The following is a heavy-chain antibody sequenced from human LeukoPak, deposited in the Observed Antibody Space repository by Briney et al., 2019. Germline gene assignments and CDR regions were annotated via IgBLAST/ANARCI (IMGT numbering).Heavy chain of an antibody. CDR2: IYPGDSDT. Sequence: GGSLKISCQGSGYSFTSYWGGWVRQLPGKGREWWGIIYPGDSDTRYSPSCQGQVTISADKSISTAYLQWSSLEASDTAMYYCARHSPGTVSAFDIWGQGTMVTVSS. CDR3: ARHSPGTVSAFDI. D-gene: IGHD1-1*01. CDR1: GYSFTSYW. J-gene: IGHJ3*02. V-gene: IGHV5-51*01.